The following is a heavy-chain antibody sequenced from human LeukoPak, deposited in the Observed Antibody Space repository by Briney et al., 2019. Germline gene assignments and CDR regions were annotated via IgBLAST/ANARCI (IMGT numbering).Heavy chain of an antibody. CDR1: GGSISSYF. D-gene: IGHD6-19*01. CDR3: ARIDRAVAGTIDY. V-gene: IGHV4-59*08. Sequence: PSEALSLTCTVSGGSISSYFWSWIRQPPGKGLEWIGYIYYSGSTNYNPSLKSRVTMSVDTSKNQFSLKLSSVTAADTAVYYCARIDRAVAGTIDYWGQGTLVTVSS. CDR2: IYYSGST. J-gene: IGHJ4*02.